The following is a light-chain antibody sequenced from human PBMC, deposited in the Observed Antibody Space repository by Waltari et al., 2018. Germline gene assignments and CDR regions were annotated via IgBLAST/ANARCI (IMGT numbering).Light chain of an antibody. CDR2: NTN. CDR3: QNYVRLPAT. V-gene: IGKV3-20*01. Sequence: EIVLTQSPGTLSLSPGERATLSCRASQSVARALAWYQQKPGQPPRLLIYNTNTRATGVPDRFSGGGSGTDFSLTISRLEPEDFAVYYCQNYVRLPATFGQGTKVEIK. J-gene: IGKJ1*01. CDR1: QSVARA.